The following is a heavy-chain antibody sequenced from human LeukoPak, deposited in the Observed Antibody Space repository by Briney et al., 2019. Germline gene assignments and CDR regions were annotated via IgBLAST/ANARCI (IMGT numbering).Heavy chain of an antibody. D-gene: IGHD6-19*01. CDR3: ARQWLWRAEYYYYYMDV. CDR2: ISAYNGNT. V-gene: IGHV1-18*01. J-gene: IGHJ6*03. CDR1: GYTFTSYG. Sequence: AASVKVSCKASGYTFTSYGISWVRQAPGQGLEWMGWISAYNGNTNYAQKLQGRVTMTTDTSTSTAYMELRSLRSDDTAVYYCARQWLWRAEYYYYYMDVWGKGTTVTVSS.